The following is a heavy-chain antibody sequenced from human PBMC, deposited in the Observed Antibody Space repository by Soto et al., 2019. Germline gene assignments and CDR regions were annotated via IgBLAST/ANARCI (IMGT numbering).Heavy chain of an antibody. V-gene: IGHV1-46*01. Sequence: QVQLIQFGAEVKKPGASVKVSCRASGYTFTKFHIHWVRQAPGQGLEWMGMIDPSGGVTRDAQRFQGRIPMTSEPTLRTLYRGLSGLKPEDMAVYYCARDVIGHANFETMGNSFDHWGPGTLFTFS. CDR2: IDPSGGVT. CDR1: GYTFTKFH. D-gene: IGHD3-9*01. CDR3: ARDVIGHANFETMGNSFDH. J-gene: IGHJ5*02.